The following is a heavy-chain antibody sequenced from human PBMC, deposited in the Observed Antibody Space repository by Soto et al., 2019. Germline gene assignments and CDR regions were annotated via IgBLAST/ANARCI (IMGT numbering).Heavy chain of an antibody. CDR2: IIPMFGTA. Sequence: QVQLVQSGAEVKKPESSVKVSCKAPGGTFSTYAISWVRQAPGQGLEWMGGIIPMFGTANYAQRFQDRVTITADESTNTVYMELSSLRSEDTAVYFWASGIQLSLRRISNGYSGWGQGTLVTVSS. J-gene: IGHJ4*02. CDR1: GGTFSTYA. V-gene: IGHV1-69*12. CDR3: ASGIQLSLRRISNGYSG. D-gene: IGHD5-18*01.